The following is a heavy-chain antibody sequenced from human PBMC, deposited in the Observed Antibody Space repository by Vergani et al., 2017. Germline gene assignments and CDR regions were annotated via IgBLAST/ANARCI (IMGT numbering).Heavy chain of an antibody. CDR1: GFTFSSYE. CDR3: ASVEYSSSHHFDY. Sequence: EVQLVESGGGLVQPGGSLRLSCAASGFTFSSYEMNWVRQAPGKGLEWVSYISSSGSTIYYADSVKGRFTISRDNAKNSLYLQMNSLRAEDTAVYYCASVEYSSSHHFDYWGQGTLVTVSS. J-gene: IGHJ4*02. CDR2: ISSSGSTI. V-gene: IGHV3-48*03. D-gene: IGHD6-6*01.